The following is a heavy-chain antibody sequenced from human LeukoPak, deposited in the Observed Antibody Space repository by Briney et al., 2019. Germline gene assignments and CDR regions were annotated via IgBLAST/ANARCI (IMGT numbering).Heavy chain of an antibody. CDR1: GGSISSYY. J-gene: IGHJ4*02. D-gene: IGHD4-11*01. CDR2: IYYSGST. CDR3: ARHYPPDYTFDY. V-gene: IGHV4-59*08. Sequence: SETLSLTCTVSGGSISSYYWSWIRQPPGKGLEWIGYIYYSGSTNYNPSLQSRVTISVDTSKNQLSLRLSSVTAADTAVYYCARHYPPDYTFDYWGQGTLVTVSP.